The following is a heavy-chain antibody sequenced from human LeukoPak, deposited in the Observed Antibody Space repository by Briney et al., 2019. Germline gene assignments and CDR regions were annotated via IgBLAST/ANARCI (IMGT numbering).Heavy chain of an antibody. Sequence: ASVKVCCKASGYTFTGYYIHWVRQAPGQGLEWMGWINPNSGDTNSAQKFQGRVTMTRDTSISTAYMELSRLRSDDTAVYYCARLAGGLYQFDYWGQGALVTVSS. CDR2: INPNSGDT. D-gene: IGHD2-2*01. CDR1: GYTFTGYY. V-gene: IGHV1-2*02. J-gene: IGHJ4*02. CDR3: ARLAGGLYQFDY.